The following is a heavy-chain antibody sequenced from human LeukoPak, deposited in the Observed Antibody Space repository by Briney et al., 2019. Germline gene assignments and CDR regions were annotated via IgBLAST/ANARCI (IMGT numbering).Heavy chain of an antibody. D-gene: IGHD5/OR15-5a*01. CDR1: GFTFCSYG. J-gene: IGHJ4*02. CDR2: IKSKTDGGTT. Sequence: GGSLRLSCAASGFTFCSYGMNWVRQAPGKGLEWVGRIKSKTDGGTTDYAAPVKGRFTISRDDSKNTLYLQMNSLKTEDTAVYYCTTPGEVSGGIGSDYWGQGTLVTVSS. CDR3: TTPGEVSGGIGSDY. V-gene: IGHV3-15*01.